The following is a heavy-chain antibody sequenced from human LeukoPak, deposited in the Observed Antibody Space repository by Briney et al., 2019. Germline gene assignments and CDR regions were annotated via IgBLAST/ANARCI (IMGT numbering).Heavy chain of an antibody. V-gene: IGHV3-30-3*02. J-gene: IGHJ5*02. CDR2: ISYDGSNK. Sequence: GGSLRLSCAASGFTFSSYAMHWVRQAPGKGLEWVAVISYDGSNKYYADSVKGRFTISRDNSKNTLYLQMNSLRAEDTAVYYCAKRELDPYSDWFDPWGQGTLVTVSS. CDR3: AKRELDPYSDWFDP. CDR1: GFTFSSYA. D-gene: IGHD1-7*01.